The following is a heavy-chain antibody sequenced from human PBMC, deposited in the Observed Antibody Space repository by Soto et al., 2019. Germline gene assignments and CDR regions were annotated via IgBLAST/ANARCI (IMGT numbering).Heavy chain of an antibody. CDR2: ISTDNGNT. Sequence: SVKVSCKASGYPFTTYAIHWVRQAPGQRLEWMGWISTDNGNTKYSQKFQGRVTITRDTSSSTAYMELSSLRSEDTAVYYCARDLGGWPDYWGQGTLVTVSS. CDR1: GYPFTTYA. D-gene: IGHD2-15*01. J-gene: IGHJ4*02. V-gene: IGHV1-3*04. CDR3: ARDLGGWPDY.